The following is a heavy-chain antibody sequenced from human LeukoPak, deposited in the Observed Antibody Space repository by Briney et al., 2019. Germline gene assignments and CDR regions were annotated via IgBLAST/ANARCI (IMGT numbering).Heavy chain of an antibody. V-gene: IGHV3-20*04. CDR1: GITVEDYG. CDR2: INWNGGST. J-gene: IGHJ4*02. CDR3: ARVQRELMWYYFDY. D-gene: IGHD1-1*01. Sequence: GSLRLSCSNSGITVEDYGMRWVRQASGKGLEWVPCINWNGGSTGYADSVKGRFTISRDNAKNSLYLQMNSLRVEDTALYYCARVQRELMWYYFDYWGQGTLVTVSS.